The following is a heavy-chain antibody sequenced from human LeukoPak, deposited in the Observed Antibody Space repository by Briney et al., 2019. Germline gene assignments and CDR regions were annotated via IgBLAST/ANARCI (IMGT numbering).Heavy chain of an antibody. CDR3: ASSIAARFDAFDI. Sequence: SETLSLTCTVSGGSIRSYYWSWIRQPPGKGLEWIGYIYHSGSTNYNPSLKSRVTISVDTSKNQFSLKLSSVTAADTAVYYCASSIAARFDAFDIWGQGTMVTVSS. CDR2: IYHSGST. V-gene: IGHV4-59*12. CDR1: GGSIRSYY. D-gene: IGHD6-6*01. J-gene: IGHJ3*02.